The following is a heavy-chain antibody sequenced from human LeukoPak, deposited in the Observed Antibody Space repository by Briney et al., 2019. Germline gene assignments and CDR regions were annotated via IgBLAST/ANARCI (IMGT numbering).Heavy chain of an antibody. Sequence: PGGSLRLSCAASGFTFSSYAMSWVRQAPGKGLEWVSAISGSGGSTYYADSVKGRFTISRDNSKNTLYLQMNSLRAEDTAVYYCARGDDYYDSSAYPSSRFDNWGQGTLVTVSS. CDR2: ISGSGGST. CDR1: GFTFSSYA. D-gene: IGHD3-22*01. CDR3: ARGDDYYDSSAYPSSRFDN. J-gene: IGHJ4*02. V-gene: IGHV3-23*01.